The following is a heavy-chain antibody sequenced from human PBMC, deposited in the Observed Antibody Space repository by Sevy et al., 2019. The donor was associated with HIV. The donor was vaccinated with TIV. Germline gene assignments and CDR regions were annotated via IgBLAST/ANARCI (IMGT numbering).Heavy chain of an antibody. CDR2: IYSGVTT. V-gene: IGHV3-53*01. CDR1: GFTVSNSY. D-gene: IGHD3-22*01. Sequence: GGSLRLSCAASGFTVSNSYMSWVRQAPGKGLEWVSIIYSGVTTSYADSVRGRFTISRDNSKNTLSLQMNSLRAEDTAVYYCARLSVYYYDSSGYYTTGNAFDIWGQWTMVTVSS. CDR3: ARLSVYYYDSSGYYTTGNAFDI. J-gene: IGHJ3*02.